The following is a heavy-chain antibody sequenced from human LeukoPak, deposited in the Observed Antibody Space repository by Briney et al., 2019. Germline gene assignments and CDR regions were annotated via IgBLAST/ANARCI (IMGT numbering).Heavy chain of an antibody. J-gene: IGHJ6*03. CDR2: IRYDGSNE. CDR1: GFSFSGYG. CDR3: AKVGVESHYYYYMDV. Sequence: GGSLRLSCAASGFSFSGYGMHWVRQAPGKGLEWVAFIRYDGSNEYYADSVKGRFTISRDKTKNTLSLQMNGLRVEDTAVYYCAKVGVESHYYYYMDVWGKGTTVTVSS. D-gene: IGHD3-3*01. V-gene: IGHV3-30*02.